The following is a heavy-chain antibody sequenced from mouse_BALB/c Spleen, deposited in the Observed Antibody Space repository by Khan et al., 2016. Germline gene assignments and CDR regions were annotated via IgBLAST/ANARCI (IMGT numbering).Heavy chain of an antibody. CDR3: ARGDYDGSYYAMDY. Sequence: EVQLQESGPGLVKPSQSLSLTCTVTGYSITSDYAWNWIRQFPGNKLEWMGYINYSGSTSYNPSLKSSIAITRDTSKNQFFLQLSSVTPDDTATYFCARGDYDGSYYAMDYGGQGTSVTVSA. D-gene: IGHD2-4*01. CDR2: INYSGST. J-gene: IGHJ4*01. CDR1: GYSITSDYA. V-gene: IGHV3-2*02.